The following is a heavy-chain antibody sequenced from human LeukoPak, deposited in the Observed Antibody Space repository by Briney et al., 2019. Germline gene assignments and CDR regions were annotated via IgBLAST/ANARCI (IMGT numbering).Heavy chain of an antibody. J-gene: IGHJ4*02. CDR1: GYTFTSYD. V-gene: IGHV1-69*13. CDR2: IIPIFGTA. D-gene: IGHD2-21*01. Sequence: SVKVSCKASGYTFTSYDINWVRQAPGQGLEWMGGIIPIFGTANYAQKFQGRVTITADESTSTAYMELSSLRSEDTAVYYCARDHGGDFDYWGQGTLVTVSS. CDR3: ARDHGGDFDY.